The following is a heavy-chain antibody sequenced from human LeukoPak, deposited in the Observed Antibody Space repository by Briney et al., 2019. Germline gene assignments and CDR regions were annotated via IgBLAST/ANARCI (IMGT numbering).Heavy chain of an antibody. J-gene: IGHJ4*02. CDR1: GGTFSSPA. D-gene: IGHD2-15*01. V-gene: IGHV1-69*05. CDR2: IIPIFGAA. CDR3: ARGRDCSGGSCYHALLDY. Sequence: SVKVSCKASGGTFSSPAISWVRQAPGQGLEWMGGIIPIFGAANYAQKFQGRVAITTDESTSTAYMELNSLRSEDTAVYYCARGRDCSGGSCYHALLDYWGQGTLVTVSS.